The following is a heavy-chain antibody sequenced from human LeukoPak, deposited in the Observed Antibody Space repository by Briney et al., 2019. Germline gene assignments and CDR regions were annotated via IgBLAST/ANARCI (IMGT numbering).Heavy chain of an antibody. CDR1: GFTFSSYA. CDR3: AKDPGVRRAFDI. J-gene: IGHJ3*02. V-gene: IGHV3-30*02. D-gene: IGHD3-10*01. CDR2: IRYDGSNK. Sequence: PGGFLRLSCAASGFTFSSYAMRWVRQAPGKGLEWVAFIRYDGSNKYYADSVKGRFTISRDNSKNTLYLQMNSLRAEDTAVYYCAKDPGVRRAFDIWGQGTMVTVSS.